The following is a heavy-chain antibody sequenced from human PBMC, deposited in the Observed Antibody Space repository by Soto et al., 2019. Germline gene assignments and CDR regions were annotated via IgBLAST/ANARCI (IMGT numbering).Heavy chain of an antibody. CDR3: AKDPVGHYYYYGMDV. V-gene: IGHV3-23*01. J-gene: IGHJ6*02. CDR1: GFTFSSYA. CDR2: ISGSGGST. Sequence: GGSLRLSCAASGFTFSSYAMNWVRQAPGKGLEWVSAISGSGGSTYYADSVKGRFTISRDNSKNTLYLQMNSLRAEDTAIYYCAKDPVGHYYYYGMDVWGQGTTVTVSS. D-gene: IGHD2-15*01.